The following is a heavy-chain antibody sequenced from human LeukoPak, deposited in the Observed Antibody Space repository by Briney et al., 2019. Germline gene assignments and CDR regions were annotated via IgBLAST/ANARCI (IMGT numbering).Heavy chain of an antibody. CDR2: VYHSGST. CDR1: GYSISSGYY. Sequence: SETLSLTCTVSGYSISSGYYWACIRQPPGKGLEWIGSVYHSGSTYYSPPLRSRVTISVDTSKNQFSLKLSSVTAADTAMYYCARLPGIVATIERYFDYWGQGTLVTVSS. V-gene: IGHV4-38-2*02. CDR3: ARLPGIVATIERYFDY. J-gene: IGHJ4*02. D-gene: IGHD5-12*01.